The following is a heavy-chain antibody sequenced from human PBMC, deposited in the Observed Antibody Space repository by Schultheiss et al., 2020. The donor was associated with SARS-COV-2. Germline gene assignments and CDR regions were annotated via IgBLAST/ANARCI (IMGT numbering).Heavy chain of an antibody. V-gene: IGHV3-49*04. Sequence: GGSLRLSCAASGFTFSSYGMHWVRQAPGKGLECVGFIRSKAYGGTTEYAASVKGRFTISRDDSKNTAYLQMNSLKTEDTAVYYCTRRATGFDYWGQGTLVTVSS. CDR2: IRSKAYGGTT. CDR3: TRRATGFDY. J-gene: IGHJ4*02. CDR1: GFTFSSYG.